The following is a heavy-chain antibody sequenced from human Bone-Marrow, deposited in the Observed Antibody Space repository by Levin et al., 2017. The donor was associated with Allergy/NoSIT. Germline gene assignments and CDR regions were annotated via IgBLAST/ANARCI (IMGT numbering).Heavy chain of an antibody. CDR2: IYYSGST. J-gene: IGHJ4*02. CDR1: GGSISSYY. CDR3: ARGNKIRFLEWLSTPPHFDY. D-gene: IGHD3-3*01. V-gene: IGHV4-59*01. Sequence: SQTLSLTCTVSGGSISSYYWSWIRQPPGKGLEWIGYIYYSGSTNYNPSLKSRVTISVDTSKNQFSLKLSSVTAADTAVYYCARGNKIRFLEWLSTPPHFDYWGQGTLVTVSS.